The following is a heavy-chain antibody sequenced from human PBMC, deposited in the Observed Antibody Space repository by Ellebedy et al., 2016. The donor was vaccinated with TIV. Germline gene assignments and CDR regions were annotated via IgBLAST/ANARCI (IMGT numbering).Heavy chain of an antibody. Sequence: AASVKVSCKASGYTFTSYGISWVRQAPGQGLEWMGWISAYNGNTNYAQKLQGRVTMTTDTSTSTAYMELRSLRSDDTAVYYCARLPTVTCIYYYYGMDVWGQGTTVTVSS. CDR1: GYTFTSYG. CDR3: ARLPTVTCIYYYYGMDV. J-gene: IGHJ6*02. V-gene: IGHV1-18*01. D-gene: IGHD4-17*01. CDR2: ISAYNGNT.